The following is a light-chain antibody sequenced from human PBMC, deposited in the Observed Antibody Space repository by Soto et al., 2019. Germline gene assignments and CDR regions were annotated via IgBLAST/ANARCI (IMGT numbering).Light chain of an antibody. CDR3: QSYDSSLSGWL. J-gene: IGLJ2*01. V-gene: IGLV1-40*01. CDR1: NSNIGAGFD. Sequence: QSVLTQPPSVSGAPGQRVTISCTGSNSNIGAGFDVHWYQHLPGTAPKALIYDNTNRLSGVPDRFSGSKSGTSASLAITGLQADDEADYYCQSYDSSLSGWLFGGVTKLTVL. CDR2: DNT.